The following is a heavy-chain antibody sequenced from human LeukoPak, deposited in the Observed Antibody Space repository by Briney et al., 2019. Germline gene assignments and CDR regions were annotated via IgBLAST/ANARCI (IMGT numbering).Heavy chain of an antibody. CDR3: ARLYYYASSGYDALDI. CDR2: MDGNSGKT. D-gene: IGHD3-22*01. Sequence: ASVKVSCKASGYTFTGYYMHWVRQAPGQGLEWMGGMDGNSGKTAYAQKFLGRVTITRNTSISTAYMELSSLRSEDTAVYYCARLYYYASSGYDALDIWGQGTMVTVSS. J-gene: IGHJ3*02. V-gene: IGHV1-8*03. CDR1: GYTFTGYY.